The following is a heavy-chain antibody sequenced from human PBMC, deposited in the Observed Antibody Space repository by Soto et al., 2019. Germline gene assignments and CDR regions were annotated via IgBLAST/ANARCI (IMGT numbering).Heavy chain of an antibody. D-gene: IGHD6-13*01. CDR2: ISYDGSNK. V-gene: IGHV3-30*03. Sequence: GGSLRLSCADSGLSFSSYGMHWVRQAPGEGLEWVAAISYDGSNKNYLASVEGRFTISRDNSKNTLYLQMNALRPEDTAVYYCARGGSSSWYSPAENNWFDPWGQGTLVTVSS. CDR1: GLSFSSYG. J-gene: IGHJ5*02. CDR3: ARGGSSSWYSPAENNWFDP.